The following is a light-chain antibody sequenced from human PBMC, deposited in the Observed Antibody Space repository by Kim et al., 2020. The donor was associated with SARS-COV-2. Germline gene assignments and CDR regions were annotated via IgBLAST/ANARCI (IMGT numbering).Light chain of an antibody. CDR3: QQYDASPYT. J-gene: IGKJ2*01. V-gene: IGKV3-20*01. Sequence: LAPGERAPLPCRASQRLSFGYLAWYQQKPGQAPRLLIYGSASRATGIPDKFTGSGSGTDFALTISRLEPEDFAVYYCQQYDASPYTFGLGTKLEI. CDR2: GSA. CDR1: QRLSFGY.